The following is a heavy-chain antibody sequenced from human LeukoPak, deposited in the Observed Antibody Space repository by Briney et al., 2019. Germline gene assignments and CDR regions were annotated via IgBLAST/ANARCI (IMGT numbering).Heavy chain of an antibody. CDR3: AKANTGGGSNNLGYFHR. V-gene: IGHV3-30*02. Sequence: PGGSLRLSCAASGFTFSTYGMHWVRQAPGKGLEWVAFMRNDGSNKYYADSVRGRFTISRDNSKNTLYLQMNSLKAEDTAVYYCAKANTGGGSNNLGYFHRWGQGTLVTVSS. D-gene: IGHD3-16*01. CDR1: GFTFSTYG. CDR2: MRNDGSNK. J-gene: IGHJ1*01.